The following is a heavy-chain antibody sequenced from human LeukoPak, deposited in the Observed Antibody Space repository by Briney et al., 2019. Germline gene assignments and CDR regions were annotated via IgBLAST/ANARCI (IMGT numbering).Heavy chain of an antibody. J-gene: IGHJ5*02. CDR2: IYHSGST. V-gene: IGHV4-4*02. CDR3: ARLGGRGYCSSSSCRGNWFDP. D-gene: IGHD2-15*01. CDR1: GCSISSSNW. Sequence: SETLSLTCAVSGCSISSSNWWRWVRQPPGKGLEWIGEIYHSGSTNSNPSLTGGVTISVDKSKNRFALKLSSVTAADTAVYYCARLGGRGYCSSSSCRGNWFDPWGQGTLVTVSS.